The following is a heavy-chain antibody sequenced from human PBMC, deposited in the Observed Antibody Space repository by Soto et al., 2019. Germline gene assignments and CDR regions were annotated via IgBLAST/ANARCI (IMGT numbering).Heavy chain of an antibody. Sequence: QVQLEQSGAEVKQPGSSVRVSCKASGGTFSNSAISWVRQAPGQGLEWMGGIMPIFRTPDYAQKFQGRVTISEDESTSTDYMELNGLRSDDTAVYYCARDKERLQLGGTYYYILDVWGQGTTVTVSS. D-gene: IGHD6-25*01. CDR2: IMPIFRTP. CDR1: GGTFSNSA. J-gene: IGHJ6*02. V-gene: IGHV1-69*12. CDR3: ARDKERLQLGGTYYYILDV.